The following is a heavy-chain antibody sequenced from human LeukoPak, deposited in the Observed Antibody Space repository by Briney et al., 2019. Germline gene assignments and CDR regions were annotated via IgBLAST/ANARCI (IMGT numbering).Heavy chain of an antibody. CDR2: ISYSGTP. V-gene: IGHV4-59*08. Sequence: SETLSLTCTVSGGSISSYYWSWIRQPPGKGLEWIGYISYSGTPYYNPSLRGRVAISGDTSKNQFSLRLGSVTAADTAVYYCARVPYGSGTYYFDYWGQGILVTVSS. CDR3: ARVPYGSGTYYFDY. D-gene: IGHD3-10*01. J-gene: IGHJ4*02. CDR1: GGSISSYY.